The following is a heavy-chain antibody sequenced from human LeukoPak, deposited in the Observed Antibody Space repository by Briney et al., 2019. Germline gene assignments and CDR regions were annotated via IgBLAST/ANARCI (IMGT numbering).Heavy chain of an antibody. D-gene: IGHD4/OR15-4a*01. CDR1: GFTFSDYA. CDR2: SAHDEVGR. J-gene: IGHJ4*02. CDR3: AKDRGYGEHEPFES. V-gene: IGHV3-30*18. Sequence: GGSLRLSCVGSGFTFSDYAIHWVRQAPGKGLEWVAVSAHDEVGRQFADSVKGRFTLSRDNSRDSVHLQMNRLRDEDTAVYYCAKDRGYGEHEPFESWGQGSLVTVSS.